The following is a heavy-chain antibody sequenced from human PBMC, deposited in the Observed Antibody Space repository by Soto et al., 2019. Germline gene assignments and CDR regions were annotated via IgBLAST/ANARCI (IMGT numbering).Heavy chain of an antibody. CDR2: ISTTSTYT. CDR1: GFTFSRYY. D-gene: IGHD2-2*01. Sequence: ELQLVESGGGLVEPGESLRLSCAASGFTFSRYYMNWVRQAPGKGLEWVSSISTTSTYTHYADSLKGRFTISRDNAKKLLYLQMDSLRAEHTAVYYCARDDGLSSTNVKAFDIWGQGTKVTVSS. J-gene: IGHJ3*02. CDR3: ARDDGLSSTNVKAFDI. V-gene: IGHV3-21*01.